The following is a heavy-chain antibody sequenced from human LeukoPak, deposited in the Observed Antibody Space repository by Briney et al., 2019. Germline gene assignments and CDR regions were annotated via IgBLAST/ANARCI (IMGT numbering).Heavy chain of an antibody. CDR2: INPNSGGT. CDR1: GYTFTSYD. CDR3: ARDGGMVTWGWFDP. D-gene: IGHD2-15*01. Sequence: ASLKVSCKASGYTFTSYDIDWVRQATAQGLEWMGWINPNSGGTNYAQKFQGRVTMTRDTSISTVYMELSRLRSDDTAVYYCARDGGMVTWGWFDPWGQGTLVTVSS. J-gene: IGHJ5*02. V-gene: IGHV1-2*02.